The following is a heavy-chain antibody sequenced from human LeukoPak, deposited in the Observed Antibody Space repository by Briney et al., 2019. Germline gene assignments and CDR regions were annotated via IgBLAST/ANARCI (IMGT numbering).Heavy chain of an antibody. J-gene: IGHJ6*03. Sequence: GASVKVSCKASGYTFTSYGISWVRQAPGQGLEWMGWISAYNGNTNYAQKLQGRVTMTTDTSTSTAYMELRSLRSDDTAVYYCARVTFDTSYYYMDVWGKGTTVTVSS. CDR2: ISAYNGNT. CDR3: ARVTFDTSYYYMDV. D-gene: IGHD3-16*01. V-gene: IGHV1-18*01. CDR1: GYTFTSYG.